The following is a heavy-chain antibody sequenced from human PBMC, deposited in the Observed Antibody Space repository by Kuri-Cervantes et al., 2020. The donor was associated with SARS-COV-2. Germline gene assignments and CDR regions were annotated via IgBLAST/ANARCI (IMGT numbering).Heavy chain of an antibody. CDR3: ARVKGWNDRHYYYYYGMDV. CDR2: INHSGST. J-gene: IGHJ6*02. CDR1: GGSFSGYY. D-gene: IGHD1-1*01. V-gene: IGHV4-34*01. Sequence: SETLFLTCAVYGGSFSGYYWSWIRQPPGKGLEWIGEINHSGSTNYNPSLKSRVTISVDTSKNQFSLKLSSVTAADTAVYYCARVKGWNDRHYYYYYGMDVWGQGTTVTVSS.